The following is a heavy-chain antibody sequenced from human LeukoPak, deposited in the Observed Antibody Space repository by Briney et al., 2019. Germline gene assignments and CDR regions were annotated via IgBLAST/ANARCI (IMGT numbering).Heavy chain of an antibody. J-gene: IGHJ6*03. D-gene: IGHD2-8*01. V-gene: IGHV1-46*01. CDR3: ARSARHCNNGVCFTDYYIDL. CDR1: GYTFTSYY. Sequence: ASVKVSCKASGYTFTSYYMHWVRQAPGQGLEWMGIINPSGGSTSYAQKFQGRVTMTRDTSISTAYMEMSSLTSDDMAVYYCARSARHCNNGVCFTDYYIDLWGKGTTVIVSS. CDR2: INPSGGST.